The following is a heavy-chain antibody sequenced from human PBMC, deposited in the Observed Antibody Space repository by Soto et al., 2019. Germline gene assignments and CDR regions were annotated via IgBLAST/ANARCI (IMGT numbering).Heavy chain of an antibody. CDR2: INPNSGGT. Sequence: ASVKVSCKASGYTFTGYYMHWVRQAPGQGLEWMGWINPNSGGTNYAQKFQGWVTMTRDTSISTAYMELSRLRSDDTAVYYCARTPLNDYSNYGSTYYYGMDVWGQGTTVTVSS. CDR1: GYTFTGYY. D-gene: IGHD4-4*01. V-gene: IGHV1-2*04. CDR3: ARTPLNDYSNYGSTYYYGMDV. J-gene: IGHJ6*02.